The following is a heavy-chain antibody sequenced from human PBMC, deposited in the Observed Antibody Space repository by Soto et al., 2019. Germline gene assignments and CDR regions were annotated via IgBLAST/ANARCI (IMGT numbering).Heavy chain of an antibody. CDR3: ARVDMVRGWAGTIQRQKEGYGMDV. CDR2: INHSGST. D-gene: IGHD3-10*01. Sequence: SETLSLTCAVYGGSFSGYYWSWIRQPPWKGLERIGEINHSGSTNYNPSPKSRVTISVDTSKNQFSLKLSSVTAADTAVYYCARVDMVRGWAGTIQRQKEGYGMDVWGQGTTVTVSS. CDR1: GGSFSGYY. V-gene: IGHV4-34*01. J-gene: IGHJ6*02.